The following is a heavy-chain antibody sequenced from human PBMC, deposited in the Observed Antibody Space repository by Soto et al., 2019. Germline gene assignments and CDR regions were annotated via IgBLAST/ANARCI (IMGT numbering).Heavy chain of an antibody. CDR1: GGSISSGGYY. CDR2: IYYSGST. J-gene: IGHJ4*02. CDR3: VRGPGIMAKIDY. D-gene: IGHD3-16*01. V-gene: IGHV4-31*03. Sequence: QVQLLESGPGLVKPSQTLSLTCTVSGGSISSGGYYWSWIRQHPGKGLEWIGYIYYSGSTYYNPSLKSRVTISVDTSKNQFSLKLSSVTAADTAVYYCVRGPGIMAKIDYWGQGTLVTVSS.